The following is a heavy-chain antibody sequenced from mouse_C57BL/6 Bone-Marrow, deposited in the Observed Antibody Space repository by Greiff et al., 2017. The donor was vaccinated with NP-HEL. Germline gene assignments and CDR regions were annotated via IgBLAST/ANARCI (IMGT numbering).Heavy chain of an antibody. Sequence: VHVKQSGTVLARPGALVKMSCKTSGYTFTSYWMHWVKQRPGPGLEWIGAIYPGHSDTSYNQKFKGKAKLTAVTSASTAYMELSSLTNEDSAVYYCTRSRVITTDFDYWGQGTTLTVSS. CDR1: GYTFTSYW. V-gene: IGHV1-5*01. J-gene: IGHJ2*01. CDR2: IYPGHSDT. CDR3: TRSRVITTDFDY. D-gene: IGHD1-1*01.